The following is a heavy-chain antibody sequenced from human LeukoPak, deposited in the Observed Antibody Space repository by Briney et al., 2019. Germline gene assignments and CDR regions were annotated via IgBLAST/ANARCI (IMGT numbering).Heavy chain of an antibody. D-gene: IGHD1-26*01. CDR1: GYTFTGYY. J-gene: IGHJ4*02. CDR2: INPNSGGT. CDR3: ASLSPRIVGATIVDY. V-gene: IGHV1-2*02. Sequence: ASVKVSCKASGYTFTGYYMHWVRQAPGRGLEWMGWINPNSGGTNSAQKFQGRVTMTRDTSISTAYMELSRLRSDDTAVYYCASLSPRIVGATIVDYWGQGTLVTVSS.